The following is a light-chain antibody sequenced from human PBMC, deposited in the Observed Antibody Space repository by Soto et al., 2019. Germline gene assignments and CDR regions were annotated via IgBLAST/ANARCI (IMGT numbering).Light chain of an antibody. J-gene: IGLJ3*02. Sequence: QSALSQPASASGSPGQSITISCTGTSNDVGYYNYVSWYQQHPGQAPKLMISEVTTRPSGVSDRFSGSKSGNTASLTISRLQAEDEAHYYCSSYTTAYTQVFGGGTKVTVL. CDR3: SSYTTAYTQV. CDR1: SNDVGYYNY. V-gene: IGLV2-14*01. CDR2: EVT.